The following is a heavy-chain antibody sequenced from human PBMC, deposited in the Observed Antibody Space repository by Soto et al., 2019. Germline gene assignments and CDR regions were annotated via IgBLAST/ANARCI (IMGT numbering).Heavy chain of an antibody. CDR1: GDSISGYY. CDR2: IYYSGFA. CDR3: ARGAKEVAGTLEF. J-gene: IGHJ4*02. V-gene: IGHV4-59*01. D-gene: IGHD2-15*01. Sequence: SETLSLTCTVSGDSISGYYWSWLRQPPGKGLEWIGYIYYSGFANYNPSLQSRVTISVDTSKNHFSLRLSSVTAADTAVYYCARGAKEVAGTLEFWGQGTLVTVSS.